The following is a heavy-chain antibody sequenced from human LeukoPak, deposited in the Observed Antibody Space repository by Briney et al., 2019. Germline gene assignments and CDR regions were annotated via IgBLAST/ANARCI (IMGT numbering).Heavy chain of an antibody. D-gene: IGHD3-16*02. Sequence: PSATLSLTCAVYGGSVSSYCWGWIRQPPGKGLGWIGEVNLGGSTNYNPSLKSRVNISVDTSKSQFSLQLSSVTDADTAVYYCARADYDYVWGSYRSPYYFDYWSQGTLVTVSS. J-gene: IGHJ4*02. CDR3: ARADYDYVWGSYRSPYYFDY. V-gene: IGHV4-34*01. CDR1: GGSVSSYC. CDR2: VNLGGST.